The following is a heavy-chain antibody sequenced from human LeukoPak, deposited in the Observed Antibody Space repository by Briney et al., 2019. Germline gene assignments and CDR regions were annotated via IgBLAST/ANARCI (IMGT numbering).Heavy chain of an antibody. D-gene: IGHD2-8*02. Sequence: GGSLRLSCAASGFTFSSYHFHWVRQAPGKGLEWVSSISSDSSSFKYYAHSVQGRFTISRDNARNSLYLQMNSLRDEDTAVYYCARDETGVGTGGIDYWGQGTLVTVSS. CDR3: ARDETGVGTGGIDY. V-gene: IGHV3-21*01. CDR2: ISSDSSSFK. CDR1: GFTFSSYH. J-gene: IGHJ4*02.